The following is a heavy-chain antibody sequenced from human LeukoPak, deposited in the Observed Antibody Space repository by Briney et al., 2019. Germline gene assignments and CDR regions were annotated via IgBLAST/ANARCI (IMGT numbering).Heavy chain of an antibody. CDR3: AKDNFGLVPYCFDS. CDR1: GFTFTDCA. D-gene: IGHD2-21*01. J-gene: IGHJ4*02. CDR2: IGGGGFNT. V-gene: IGHV3-23*01. Sequence: PGGSLRLSCVASGFTFTDCAMSWVRQAPGKGLEWVSYIGGGGFNTHYADSVKGRFSISRHTSTNTLYLEMNSLRADDSALYYCAKDNFGLVPYCFDSWGQGTLVTVSS.